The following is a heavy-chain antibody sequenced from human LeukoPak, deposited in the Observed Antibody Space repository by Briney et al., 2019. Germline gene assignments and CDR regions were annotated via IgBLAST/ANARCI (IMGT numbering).Heavy chain of an antibody. CDR1: GFTFRSYA. D-gene: IGHD5-18*01. Sequence: QPGGSLRLSCAASGFTFRSYAMQWVRQAPGKGLEWVSYITYNSGTIFYADSVKGRFTISRDNAKDSLYLQMSSLRDEDTAVYYCARDSGYSYADDYWGQGTLVTVSS. CDR3: ARDSGYSYADDY. V-gene: IGHV3-48*02. J-gene: IGHJ4*02. CDR2: ITYNSGTI.